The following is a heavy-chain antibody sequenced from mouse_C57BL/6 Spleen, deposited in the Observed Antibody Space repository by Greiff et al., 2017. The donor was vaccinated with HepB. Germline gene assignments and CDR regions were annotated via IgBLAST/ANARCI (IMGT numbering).Heavy chain of an antibody. D-gene: IGHD2-3*01. CDR1: GYTFTDYN. CDR3: AKGGGYYEFAY. V-gene: IGHV1-83*01. J-gene: IGHJ3*01. Sequence: VQLQQSGPELVKPGASVKMSCKASGYTFTDYNMHWVKQRTGQGLEWIGEIYPRSGNTYYNEKFKGKATLTADKSSSTAYMELRSLTSEDSAVYFCAKGGGYYEFAYWGQGTLVTVSA. CDR2: IYPRSGNT.